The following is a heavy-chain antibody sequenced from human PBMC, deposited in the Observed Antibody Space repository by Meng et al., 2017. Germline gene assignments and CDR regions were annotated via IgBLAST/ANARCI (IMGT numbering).Heavy chain of an antibody. J-gene: IGHJ4*02. CDR3: ARDLFSYGKNYFDY. V-gene: IGHV3-21*01. CDR2: ISSSSSYI. Sequence: EGPRVEAGGGLVKPGGSLRLSCAASGFTFSSYSMNWVRQAPGKGLEWVSSISSSSSYIYYADSVKGRFTISRDNAKNSLYLQMNSLRAEDTAVYYCARDLFSYGKNYFDYWGQGTLVTVSS. D-gene: IGHD5-18*01. CDR1: GFTFSSYS.